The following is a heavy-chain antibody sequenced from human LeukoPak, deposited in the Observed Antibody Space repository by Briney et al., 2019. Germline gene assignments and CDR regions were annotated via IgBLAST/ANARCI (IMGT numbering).Heavy chain of an antibody. J-gene: IGHJ6*02. CDR1: GFTFSSYW. CDR3: ARDLYYYDREGMDV. CDR2: IKQDGSEE. V-gene: IGHV3-7*01. D-gene: IGHD3-22*01. Sequence: HPGGSLRLSCAASGFTFSSYWMSWVRQAPGKGLEWVANIKQDGSEEYYVDSVKGRFTISRDNAKNSLYLQMNSLRAEDTAVYYCARDLYYYDREGMDVWGQGTTVTVSS.